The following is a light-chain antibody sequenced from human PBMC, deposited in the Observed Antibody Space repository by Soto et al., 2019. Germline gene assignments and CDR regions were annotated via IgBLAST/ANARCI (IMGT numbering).Light chain of an antibody. CDR1: ESLSGDY. CDR2: AT. CDR3: QQDGRWPWM. V-gene: IGKV3-20*01. J-gene: IGKJ1*01. Sequence: GFPQSSGPGPWSRGETATRSCRASESLSGDYLAWYQQKPGQAPRLLIYATRLASGIPDRFSGRGSGTDFSLTINRLGPGDLAVYHCQQDGRWPWMFGQGTKVDIK.